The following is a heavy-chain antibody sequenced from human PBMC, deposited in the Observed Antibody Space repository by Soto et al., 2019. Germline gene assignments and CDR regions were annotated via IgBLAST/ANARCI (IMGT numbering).Heavy chain of an antibody. CDR3: AKSDGRY. Sequence: SQIMSLTWTVADGYISSYGWSWIRQPPGKGLEWIGYIYYSGSTNYNPSLKSRVTISVDTSKNQFSLKLSSVTAADTAVYYCAKSDGRYWGQGTLVTVSS. J-gene: IGHJ4*02. CDR1: DGYISSYG. V-gene: IGHV4-59*01. CDR2: IYYSGST.